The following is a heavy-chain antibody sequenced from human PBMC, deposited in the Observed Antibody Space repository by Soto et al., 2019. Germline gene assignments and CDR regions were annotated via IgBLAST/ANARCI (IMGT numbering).Heavy chain of an antibody. CDR3: AKDPRCFHLGSGDGPYFFDY. CDR2: ISGNGGAT. D-gene: IGHD3-10*01. V-gene: IGHV3-23*01. J-gene: IGHJ4*02. Sequence: DVQMLESGGGLVRPGGSLRLSCVASGFTFSNYAMSWVRQTPGKGLEWVATISGNGGATNYADSLKGRFTISRDNSKDTLFLDINTLRGDDTATYFCAKDPRCFHLGSGDGPYFFDYWGQGTLVTVSS. CDR1: GFTFSNYA.